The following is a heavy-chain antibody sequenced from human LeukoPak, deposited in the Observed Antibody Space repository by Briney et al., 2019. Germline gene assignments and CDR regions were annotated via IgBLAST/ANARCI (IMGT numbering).Heavy chain of an antibody. CDR3: ANHMPENYDFWSGYFSHRDPDYYYYYMDV. Sequence: PGGSLRLSCAASGFTFSSYAMSWVRQAPGKGLEWVSAISGSGGSTYYADSVKGRLTISRDNSKNTLYLQMHSLRAEDTAVYYCANHMPENYDFWSGYFSHRDPDYYYYYMDVWGKGTTVTDSS. D-gene: IGHD3-3*01. J-gene: IGHJ6*03. CDR2: ISGSGGST. V-gene: IGHV3-23*01. CDR1: GFTFSSYA.